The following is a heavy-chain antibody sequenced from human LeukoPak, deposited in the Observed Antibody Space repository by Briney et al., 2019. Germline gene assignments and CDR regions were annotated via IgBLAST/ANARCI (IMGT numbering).Heavy chain of an antibody. CDR2: INHSGST. Sequence: YWSWIRQPPGXXGDWIGEINHSGSTNYNPSLKSRVTISVDTSKNQFSLKLSSATAADTAVYYCASLDTEYYFDYWGQGTLVTVSS. D-gene: IGHD5-18*01. J-gene: IGHJ4*02. CDR1: Y. V-gene: IGHV4-34*01. CDR3: ASLDTEYYFDY.